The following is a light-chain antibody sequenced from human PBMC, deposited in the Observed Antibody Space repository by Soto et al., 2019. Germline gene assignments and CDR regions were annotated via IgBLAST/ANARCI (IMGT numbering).Light chain of an antibody. Sequence: DIQMTQSPSTLSASVGDRVTITCRASQSISSWLAWYQQKPGKAPKLLIYDASSLESGVPSRFSGSGSGTEVTLTISSLQPDDFATYYCQQYNSLGTFCQGTKVDIK. CDR2: DAS. CDR3: QQYNSLGT. CDR1: QSISSW. V-gene: IGKV1-5*01. J-gene: IGKJ1*01.